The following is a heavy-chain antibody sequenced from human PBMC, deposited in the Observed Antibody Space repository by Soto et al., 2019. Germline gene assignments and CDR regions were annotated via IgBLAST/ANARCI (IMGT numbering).Heavy chain of an antibody. CDR2: INHSGST. Sequence: SETLSLTCAVYGGSFSGYYWSWIRQPPGKGLEWIGEINHSGSTNYNPSLKSRVTISVDTAKNQFSLKLSSVTAADTAVYYCARGSATAPFDYWGQGTLVTVSS. V-gene: IGHV4-34*01. CDR3: ARGSATAPFDY. J-gene: IGHJ4*02. CDR1: GGSFSGYY.